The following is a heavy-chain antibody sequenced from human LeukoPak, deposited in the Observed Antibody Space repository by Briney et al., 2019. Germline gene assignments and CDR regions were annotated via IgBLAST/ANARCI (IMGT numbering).Heavy chain of an antibody. CDR2: ISGSSSYI. CDR1: GFTFSSHS. CDR3: ARDHQGYCSGGSCTYFDY. V-gene: IGHV3-21*01. D-gene: IGHD2-15*01. J-gene: IGHJ4*02. Sequence: GGSLRLSCAASGFTFSSHSMNWVRQAPGKGLEWVSSISGSSSYIYYADSVKGRFTISRDNAKNSLYLQMNSLRAGDTAVYYCARDHQGYCSGGSCTYFDYWGQGTLVTVSS.